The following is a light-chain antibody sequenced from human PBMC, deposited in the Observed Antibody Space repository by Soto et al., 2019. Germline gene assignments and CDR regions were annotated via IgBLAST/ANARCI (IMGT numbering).Light chain of an antibody. Sequence: DVQMTQSPSTLSASVGGRVTITCRASQSISSWLAWYQQKPGKAPKLLIYDASSLESGVPSRFSGGGSGTEFTLTITSLQPDDFATYYCQQYNSYLWTFGQGTKVDIK. CDR3: QQYNSYLWT. J-gene: IGKJ1*01. CDR1: QSISSW. V-gene: IGKV1-5*01. CDR2: DAS.